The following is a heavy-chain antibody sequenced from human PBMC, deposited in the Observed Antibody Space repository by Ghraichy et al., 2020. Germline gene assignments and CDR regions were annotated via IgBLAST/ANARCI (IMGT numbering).Heavy chain of an antibody. J-gene: IGHJ6*02. CDR1: GGSISSGGYY. D-gene: IGHD3-3*01. Sequence: SETLSLTCTVSGGSISSGGYYWSWIRQHPGKGLEWIGYIYYSGSTYYNPSLKSRVTISVDTSKNQFSLKLSSVTAADTAVYYCASSYDFWSGYSPYYYYYGMDVWGQGTTVTVS. CDR3: ASSYDFWSGYSPYYYYYGMDV. V-gene: IGHV4-31*03. CDR2: IYYSGST.